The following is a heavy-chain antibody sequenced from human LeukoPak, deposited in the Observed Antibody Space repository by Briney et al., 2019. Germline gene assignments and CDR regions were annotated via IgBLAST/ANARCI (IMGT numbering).Heavy chain of an antibody. Sequence: SETLSLTCTVSGGSISNCYWNWIRQPPGKGLEWIGYIYYSGSTNYNPSLKSRVTISVDTSKNQFSLKLSSVTAADTAVYYCARGRGIDYGYYFDYWGQGTLVTVSS. D-gene: IGHD4-17*01. CDR1: GGSISNCY. CDR3: ARGRGIDYGYYFDY. V-gene: IGHV4-59*12. J-gene: IGHJ4*02. CDR2: IYYSGST.